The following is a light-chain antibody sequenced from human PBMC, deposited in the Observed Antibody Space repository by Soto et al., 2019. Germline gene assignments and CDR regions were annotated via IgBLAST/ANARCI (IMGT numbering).Light chain of an antibody. J-gene: IGKJ1*01. CDR3: QQYETYSVGT. CDR2: HAS. Sequence: DVLLTQSPSALSASLGDRVTITCRASQGLGHFLAWYQHKTGEALRLLIYHASTLESGVPSRFGGSGSGTEFTLTISRLQPDDVATYYCQQYETYSVGTFGQGTKVDIK. CDR1: QGLGHF. V-gene: IGKV1-5*01.